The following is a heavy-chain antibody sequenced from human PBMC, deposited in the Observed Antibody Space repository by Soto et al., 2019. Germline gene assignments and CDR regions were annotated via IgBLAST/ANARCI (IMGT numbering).Heavy chain of an antibody. J-gene: IGHJ6*02. D-gene: IGHD2-15*01. V-gene: IGHV1-69*12. CDR3: ARDEMVVATGSRTWHYYYGMDV. CDR2: IIPSFVTA. Sequence: QVQLVQSGAEVKKPGSSVKVSCKSSGGTFSTYAISWVRQAPGQGLEGLGGIIPSFVTANYAQKFQGRVTITADESTTTAYMELISLRSGDTAVYYCARDEMVVATGSRTWHYYYGMDVWGQGTTVTVSS. CDR1: GGTFSTYA.